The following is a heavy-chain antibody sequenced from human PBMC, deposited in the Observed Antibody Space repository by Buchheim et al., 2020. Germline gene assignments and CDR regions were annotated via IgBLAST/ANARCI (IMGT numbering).Heavy chain of an antibody. CDR3: ARDRDFCSDYYVDV. CDR2: IKQDGSEK. V-gene: IGHV3-7*01. CDR1: GFTLSSYW. D-gene: IGHD3-3*01. Sequence: EVQLVESGGDLVQPRGSLRLSCAASGFTLSSYWMSWVRQAPGKGLKCVANIKQDGSEKYYVDSVKGRLTISRDHAKNSLYLQMNSLRAEDTAVYYCARDRDFCSDYYVDVWGKGTT. J-gene: IGHJ6*03.